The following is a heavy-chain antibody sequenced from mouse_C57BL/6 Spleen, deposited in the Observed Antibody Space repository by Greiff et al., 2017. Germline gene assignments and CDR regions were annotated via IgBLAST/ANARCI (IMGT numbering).Heavy chain of an antibody. CDR3: ARSYGNYNGYFDV. Sequence: QVQLQQSGAELVKPGASVKMSCKASGYTFTSYWITWVKQRPGQGLEWIGDIYPGSGSTNYNEKFKSKATLTVDTSSSTAYMQLSSLTSEDSAVYYCARSYGNYNGYFDVWGTGTTVTVSS. V-gene: IGHV1-55*01. J-gene: IGHJ1*03. D-gene: IGHD2-10*02. CDR2: IYPGSGST. CDR1: GYTFTSYW.